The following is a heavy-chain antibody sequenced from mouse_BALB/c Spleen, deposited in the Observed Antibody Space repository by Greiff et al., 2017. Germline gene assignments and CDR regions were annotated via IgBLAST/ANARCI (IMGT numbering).Heavy chain of an antibody. CDR1: GFSLTDYG. J-gene: IGHJ4*01. CDR2: IWGGGST. Sequence: VQGVESGPGLVAPSQSLSITCTVSGFSLTDYGVSWIRQPPGKGLEWLGVIWGGGSTYYNSALKSRLSISKDNSKSQVFLKMNSLQTDDTAMYYCASVITTPYAMDYWGQGTSVTVSS. D-gene: IGHD1-1*01. V-gene: IGHV2-6-5*01. CDR3: ASVITTPYAMDY.